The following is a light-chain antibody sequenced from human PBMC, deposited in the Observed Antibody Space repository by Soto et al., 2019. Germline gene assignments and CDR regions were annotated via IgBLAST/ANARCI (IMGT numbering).Light chain of an antibody. Sequence: QSALTQPASVSGSPGQSITISCTGTSSDVGGYNYVSWYQQHPGKAPKLMVYDVSNRPSGVSNRFSGSKSGNTASLTISWLQAEDGADYYCSSYTSSSTVVFGGGTKLTVL. CDR1: SSDVGGYNY. CDR2: DVS. CDR3: SSYTSSSTVV. J-gene: IGLJ2*01. V-gene: IGLV2-14*01.